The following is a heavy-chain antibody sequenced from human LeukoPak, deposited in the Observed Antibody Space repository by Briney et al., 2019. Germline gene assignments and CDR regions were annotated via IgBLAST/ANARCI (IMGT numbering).Heavy chain of an antibody. CDR2: IITMFSTA. V-gene: IGHV1-69*05. Sequence: GASVKVSCKASGGTFSSHAISWVRQAPGQGLEWMGRIITMFSTANYEQKFQGRVTITTDESTSTAYMELSSLRSEDTALYYCARDSYYDSSGYYYEGRNWGQGTLVTVSS. CDR1: GGTFSSHA. CDR3: ARDSYYDSSGYYYEGRN. D-gene: IGHD3-22*01. J-gene: IGHJ4*02.